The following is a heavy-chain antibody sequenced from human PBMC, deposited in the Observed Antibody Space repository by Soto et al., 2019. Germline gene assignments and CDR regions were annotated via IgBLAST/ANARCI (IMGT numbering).Heavy chain of an antibody. CDR3: ARDRSGATARDFDY. CDR1: GYTFTSYY. D-gene: IGHD1-26*01. CDR2: ISACNGNT. J-gene: IGHJ4*02. V-gene: IGHV1-18*04. Sequence: ASVKVSCKASGYTFTSYYMHWVRQAPGQGLEWMGRISACNGNTNYAQKFQGRVTMTTDTSTSTAYMELRSLRSDDTAVYYCARDRSGATARDFDYWGQGTLVTVSS.